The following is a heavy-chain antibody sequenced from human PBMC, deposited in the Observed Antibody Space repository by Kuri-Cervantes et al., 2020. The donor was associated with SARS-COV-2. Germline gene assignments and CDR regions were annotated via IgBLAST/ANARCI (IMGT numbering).Heavy chain of an antibody. CDR3: VKGGARITNSGVVIANWFDP. D-gene: IGHD3-3*01. Sequence: SETLSLTCTVSGGSISSYYWSWIRRPPGKGLEWIGYIYYSGSTNYNPSLKSRVTIPVDTSKNQFSLKLSSVTAADTAVYYCVKGGARITNSGVVIANWFDPWGQGNLVPVDS. CDR2: IYYSGST. V-gene: IGHV4-59*12. J-gene: IGHJ5*02. CDR1: GGSISSYY.